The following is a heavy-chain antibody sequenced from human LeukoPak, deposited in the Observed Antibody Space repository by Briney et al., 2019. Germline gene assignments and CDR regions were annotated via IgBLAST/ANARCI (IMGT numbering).Heavy chain of an antibody. J-gene: IGHJ4*02. CDR1: GFTFSSYS. Sequence: GGSLRLSCAASGFTFSSYSMNWVRQAPGKGLEWVSSISSSSSYIYYAGSVKGRFTISRDNAKNSLYLQMNSLRAEDTAVYYCARRDSSGYPYWGQGTLVTVSS. V-gene: IGHV3-21*01. CDR3: ARRDSSGYPY. D-gene: IGHD3-22*01. CDR2: ISSSSSYI.